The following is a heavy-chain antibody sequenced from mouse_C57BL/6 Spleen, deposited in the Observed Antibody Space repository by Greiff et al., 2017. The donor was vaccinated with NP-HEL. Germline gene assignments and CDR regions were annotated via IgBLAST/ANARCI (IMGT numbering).Heavy chain of an antibody. CDR1: GFTFSSYA. D-gene: IGHD1-1*01. V-gene: IGHV5-4*01. Sequence: EVHLVESGGGLVKPGGSLKLSCAASGFTFSSYAMSWVRQTPEKRLEWVATISDGGSYTYYPDNVKGRFTISRDNAKNNLYLQMSHLKSEDTAMYYCARDADYYGSSYYFDYWGQGTTLTVSS. CDR3: ARDADYYGSSYYFDY. J-gene: IGHJ2*01. CDR2: ISDGGSYT.